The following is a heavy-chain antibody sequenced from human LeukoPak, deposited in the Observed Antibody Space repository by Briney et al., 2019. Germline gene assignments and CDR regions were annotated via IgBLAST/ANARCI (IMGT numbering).Heavy chain of an antibody. CDR2: VYPADSDT. V-gene: IGHV5-51*01. CDR1: GYSFTSYF. D-gene: IGHD7-27*01. CDR3: ARPGDVDVAGHLPH. J-gene: IGHJ1*01. Sequence: GESLEISWKASGYSFTSYFIVWVRQMPGQGLEWVGTVYPADSDTTYSPSFQGQVTISVDKSIQTAYLQWSNLKASDTAMYYCARPGDVDVAGHLPHWGESPPLTLSS.